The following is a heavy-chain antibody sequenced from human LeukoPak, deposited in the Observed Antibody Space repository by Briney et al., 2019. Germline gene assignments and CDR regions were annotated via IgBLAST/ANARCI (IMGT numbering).Heavy chain of an antibody. CDR1: GFTSSSYA. V-gene: IGHV3-23*01. J-gene: IGHJ6*03. CDR3: AKVPSSWDYYYYYMDV. D-gene: IGHD6-13*01. Sequence: GGSLRLSCAASGFTSSSYAMSGVRQAPGKGLEWVSAISGSGGSTYYADSVKGRFTISRDNSKNTLYLQMNSLRAEDTAVYYCAKVPSSWDYYYYYMDVWGKGTTVTVSS. CDR2: ISGSGGST.